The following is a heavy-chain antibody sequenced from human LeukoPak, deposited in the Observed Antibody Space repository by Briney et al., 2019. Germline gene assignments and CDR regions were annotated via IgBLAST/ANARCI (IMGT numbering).Heavy chain of an antibody. V-gene: IGHV5-51*01. CDR2: IYPGDSDT. D-gene: IGHD4-17*01. Sequence: LGESLKISCKGSGYSFTNYWIGWVRQMPGKDWELMGIIYPGDSDTRYSPSFQGQVTISADKYISIAYLRWSSLKASDTAMYYCARRTDYGDYQTEAFDIWGQRTMVTVSS. J-gene: IGHJ3*02. CDR3: ARRTDYGDYQTEAFDI. CDR1: GYSFTNYW.